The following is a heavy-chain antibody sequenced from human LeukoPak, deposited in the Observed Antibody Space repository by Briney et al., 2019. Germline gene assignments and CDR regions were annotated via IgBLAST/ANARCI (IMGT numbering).Heavy chain of an antibody. Sequence: GGSLRLSCAASGFTFDDYAMHWVRQAPGKGLEWVSGISWNSGSIGYADSVKGRFTISRDNAKNSLYLQMNSLRAEDTALDYCAKDRGFVQLWYFDYWGQGTLVTVSS. CDR3: AKDRGFVQLWYFDY. D-gene: IGHD5-18*01. J-gene: IGHJ4*02. V-gene: IGHV3-9*01. CDR1: GFTFDDYA. CDR2: ISWNSGSI.